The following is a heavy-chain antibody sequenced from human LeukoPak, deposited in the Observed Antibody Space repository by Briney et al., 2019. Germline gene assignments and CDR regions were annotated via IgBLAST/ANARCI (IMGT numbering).Heavy chain of an antibody. CDR1: GFTFSSYS. J-gene: IGHJ4*02. CDR3: ARFGGLWYDSSGLDC. D-gene: IGHD3-22*01. CDR2: ISSSSSYI. Sequence: PGGSLRLSCAASGFTFSSYSMNWVRQAPGKGLEWVSSISSSSSYIYYADSVKGRFTISRDNAKNSLYLQMNSLRAEDTAVYYCARFGGLWYDSSGLDCWGQGTLVTVSS. V-gene: IGHV3-21*01.